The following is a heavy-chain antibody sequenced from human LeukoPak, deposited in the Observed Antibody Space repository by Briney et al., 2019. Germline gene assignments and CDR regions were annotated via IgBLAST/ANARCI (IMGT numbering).Heavy chain of an antibody. CDR1: GFTFSSYW. J-gene: IGHJ4*02. D-gene: IGHD3/OR15-3a*01. V-gene: IGHV3-7*01. Sequence: GGSLRLSCAASGFTFSSYWMSWVRQAPGKGLERVANIKQDGGEKYYVDSVKGRFTISRDNAKKSLYLQMNSLRVEDTAVYYCARARSEAKRTFDYWGQGTLVTVSS. CDR2: IKQDGGEK. CDR3: ARARSEAKRTFDY.